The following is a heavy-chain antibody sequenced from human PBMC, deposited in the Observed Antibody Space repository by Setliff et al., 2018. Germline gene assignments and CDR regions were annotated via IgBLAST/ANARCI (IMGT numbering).Heavy chain of an antibody. CDR3: ARGGASSQWFDS. V-gene: IGHV4-59*01. CDR2: ISHSGTT. J-gene: IGHJ5*01. Sequence: SETLSLTCTASGDSISPYYWSWIRQSPGKGLEWIAWISHSGTTNYNPSLKSRVTLSVDTSKNQFSLNLASVTAADTAAYYCARGGASSQWFDSWGQGTLVTVS. CDR1: GDSISPYY. D-gene: IGHD2-15*01.